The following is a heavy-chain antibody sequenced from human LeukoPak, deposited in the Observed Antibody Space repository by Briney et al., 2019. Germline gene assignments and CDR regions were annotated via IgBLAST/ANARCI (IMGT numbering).Heavy chain of an antibody. CDR2: IYTSGST. Sequence: SETLSLTCTVSGGSISSYYWSWIRQPAGQGLEWIGRIYTSGSTNYNPSLKSRVTMSVDTSKNQFSLKLSSVTAADTAVYYCARDITMVRGVIITDWGQGTLVTVSS. J-gene: IGHJ4*02. D-gene: IGHD3-10*01. V-gene: IGHV4-4*07. CDR1: GGSISSYY. CDR3: ARDITMVRGVIITD.